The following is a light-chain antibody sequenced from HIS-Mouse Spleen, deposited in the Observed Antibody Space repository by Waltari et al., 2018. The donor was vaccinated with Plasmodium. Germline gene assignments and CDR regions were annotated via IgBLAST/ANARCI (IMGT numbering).Light chain of an antibody. V-gene: IGLV2-8*01. Sequence: QSALTQPPSASGPPGQSVTISCPGTSSDVGGYNYVSWYQQHPGKAPKLMIYEVSKRPSGVPDRFSGSKSGNTASLTVSGLQAEDEADYYCSSYAGSNNLVFGGGTKLTVL. CDR1: SSDVGGYNY. CDR2: EVS. CDR3: SSYAGSNNLV. J-gene: IGLJ2*01.